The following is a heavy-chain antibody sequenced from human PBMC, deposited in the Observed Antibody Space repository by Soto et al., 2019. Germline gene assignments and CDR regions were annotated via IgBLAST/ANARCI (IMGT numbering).Heavy chain of an antibody. J-gene: IGHJ6*02. CDR3: ARAYDVRSGNYYGMDV. Sequence: QVQLVQSGAEVKKPGSSLRVSCKASGGSFRSYAFSWVRQAPGQGLEWMGGVIPMFGTPKNAQKFQTRVTIAADEFTRTVYMDLSSLTSEETAIYYCARAYDVRSGNYYGMDVWGQGTTVTVSS. D-gene: IGHD3-3*01. CDR2: VIPMFGTP. V-gene: IGHV1-69*01. CDR1: GGSFRSYA.